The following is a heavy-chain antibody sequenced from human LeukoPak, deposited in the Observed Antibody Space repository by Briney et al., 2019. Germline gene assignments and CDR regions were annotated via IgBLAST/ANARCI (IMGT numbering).Heavy chain of an antibody. CDR1: GFTFSSYS. CDR2: ISSSSSTI. CDR3: ARGRVITMVRGVLVY. V-gene: IGHV3-48*01. Sequence: GGSLRLSCAASGFTFSSYSMNWVRQAPGKGLEWVSYISSSSSTIHYADSVKGRFTISRDNAKNSLYLQMNSLRAEDTAVYYCARGRVITMVRGVLVYWGQGTLVTVSS. J-gene: IGHJ4*02. D-gene: IGHD3-10*01.